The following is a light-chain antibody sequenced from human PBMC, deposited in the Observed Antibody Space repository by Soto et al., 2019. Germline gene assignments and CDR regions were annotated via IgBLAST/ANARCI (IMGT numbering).Light chain of an antibody. V-gene: IGKV3-20*01. CDR3: QQFGTSFPYT. J-gene: IGKJ2*01. Sequence: EIVLTQSPGTLSLSPGERATLTCRASQSVRSSYLAWYQQKPGQAPRLLMYDASSRATGIRDRFSGSGSGTDFTLTISRLEPEDFAVYYCQQFGTSFPYTFGQGTKLDIK. CDR1: QSVRSSY. CDR2: DAS.